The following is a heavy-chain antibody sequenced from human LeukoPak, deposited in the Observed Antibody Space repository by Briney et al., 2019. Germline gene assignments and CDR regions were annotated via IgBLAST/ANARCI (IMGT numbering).Heavy chain of an antibody. Sequence: GGSLRLSCAASGFTFSDYYMSWIRQAPGKGLEWVAFIRYDGSNKYYADSVKGRFTISRDNSKNTLYLQMNSLRAEDTAVYYCAKDSYFGSGSWVVDYWGQGTLVTVSS. D-gene: IGHD3-10*01. CDR3: AKDSYFGSGSWVVDY. J-gene: IGHJ4*02. CDR1: GFTFSDYY. CDR2: IRYDGSNK. V-gene: IGHV3-30*02.